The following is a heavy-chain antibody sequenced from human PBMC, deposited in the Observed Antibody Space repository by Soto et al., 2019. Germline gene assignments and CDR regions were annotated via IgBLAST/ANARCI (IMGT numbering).Heavy chain of an antibody. J-gene: IGHJ4*02. V-gene: IGHV3-15*04. CDR3: TTANSDSVGGGLY. D-gene: IGHD2-15*01. CDR1: GISFNKAW. Sequence: VQVAESGGGLVKPGGSLRLSCAVSGISFNKAWMSWGRQAPGKGLEWVGRIGSEIYGATINYAAPVKGRITISRNGPKYTVFLKMNSLKNEDAATYVCTTANSDSVGGGLYWGQGTLVTVSS. CDR2: IGSEIYGATI.